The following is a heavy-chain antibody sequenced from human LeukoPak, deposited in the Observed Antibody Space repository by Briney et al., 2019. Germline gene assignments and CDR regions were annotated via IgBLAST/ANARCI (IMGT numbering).Heavy chain of an antibody. D-gene: IGHD3-22*01. CDR2: ISYDGSNK. CDR1: GFTFSSYA. Sequence: GGSLRLSCAASGFTFSSYAMHWVRQAPGKGLEWVAVISYDGSNKYYADSVKGRFTISRDNSKNTLYLQMNSLRAEDTAVYYCAREMIVVVHDAFGIWGQGTMVTVSS. V-gene: IGHV3-30-3*01. CDR3: AREMIVVVHDAFGI. J-gene: IGHJ3*02.